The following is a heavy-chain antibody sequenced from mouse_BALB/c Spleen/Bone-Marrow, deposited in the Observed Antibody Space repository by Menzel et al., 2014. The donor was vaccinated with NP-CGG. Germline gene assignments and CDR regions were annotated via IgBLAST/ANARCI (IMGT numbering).Heavy chain of an antibody. Sequence: DVQLVESGGGLVQPGGSLKLSCATSGFTFSDYYMYWVRQTPEKRLEWVAYISNGGGSTYYPDTVKGRFTISRGNAKNTLYLQMSRLKSEDTAMYYCARNAFYRGYAMDYWGQGTSVTVSS. V-gene: IGHV5-12*02. J-gene: IGHJ4*01. D-gene: IGHD2-12*01. CDR2: ISNGGGST. CDR1: GFTFSDYY. CDR3: ARNAFYRGYAMDY.